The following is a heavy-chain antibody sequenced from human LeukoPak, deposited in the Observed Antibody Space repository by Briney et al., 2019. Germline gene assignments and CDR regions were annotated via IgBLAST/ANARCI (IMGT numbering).Heavy chain of an antibody. D-gene: IGHD6-6*01. CDR2: IYYSGST. CDR1: GGSFRSYY. Sequence: KPSETLSLTCTVSGGSFRSYYWTWIRQPPGKGLEWIAYIYYSGSTNYNPSLKSRVTISLDTSQNQFSLKLSSVTAADTAIYYCATAFSRSSFTGFDFWGQGSLVTVSS. J-gene: IGHJ3*01. CDR3: ATAFSRSSFTGFDF. V-gene: IGHV4-59*08.